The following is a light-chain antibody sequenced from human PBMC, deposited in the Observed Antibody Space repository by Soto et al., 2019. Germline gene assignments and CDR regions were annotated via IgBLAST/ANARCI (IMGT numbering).Light chain of an antibody. V-gene: IGLV2-14*01. CDR3: SAYRSPNRGV. J-gene: IGLJ3*02. CDR2: EVT. CDR1: SSDIGGFNY. Sequence: QSALTQPASVSGSPGQSITISCTGTSSDIGGFNYVSWYQQPAGKAPKLMIYEVTNRPSGVSARFSGSKSSNTASLTISGLQAEDEAIYFCSAYRSPNRGVFGGGTKLTVL.